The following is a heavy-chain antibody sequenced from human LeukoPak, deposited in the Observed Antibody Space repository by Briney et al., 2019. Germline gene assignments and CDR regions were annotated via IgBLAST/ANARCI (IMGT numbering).Heavy chain of an antibody. CDR1: GYTFTSYD. Sequence: ASVKVSFKSSGYTFTSYDINWVRPATGRGLDWMGWVYANSGNRGYAQKLPGRVTMTKPTSIATAYMELNRLISEDTAVYYCARALSWTTESYYYMDVWGKGTTVIVSS. J-gene: IGHJ6*03. CDR2: VYANSGNR. CDR3: ARALSWTTESYYYMDV. V-gene: IGHV1-8*01. D-gene: IGHD3/OR15-3a*01.